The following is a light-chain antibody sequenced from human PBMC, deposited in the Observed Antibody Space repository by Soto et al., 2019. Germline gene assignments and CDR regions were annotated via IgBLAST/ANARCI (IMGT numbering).Light chain of an antibody. CDR1: QSVGSN. CDR3: QQYNNWPAKYT. V-gene: IGKV3-15*01. Sequence: EIVMTQSPATLSVSPGERATLSCRASQSVGSNLAWYQQKPGQAPRLLIYGASTRATGIPARFSGSGSGTEFTLTISSLQSEDFAVYYCQQYNNWPAKYTFGQGTKLEIK. J-gene: IGKJ2*01. CDR2: GAS.